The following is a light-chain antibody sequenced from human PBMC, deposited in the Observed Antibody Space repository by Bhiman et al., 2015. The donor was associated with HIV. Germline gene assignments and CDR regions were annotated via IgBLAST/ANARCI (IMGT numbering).Light chain of an antibody. CDR1: SGSIASNY. J-gene: IGLJ2*01. V-gene: IGLV6-57*01. CDR2: EDN. CDR3: RSYDSSKNVI. Sequence: NFMLTQPHSVSESPGKTVTISCTRSSGSIASNYVQWYHQRPGSSPTTVIYEDNQRPSGVPDRFSGSIDTSSNSASLTISGLKTEDEADYYCRSYDSSKNVIFGGGTKLTVL.